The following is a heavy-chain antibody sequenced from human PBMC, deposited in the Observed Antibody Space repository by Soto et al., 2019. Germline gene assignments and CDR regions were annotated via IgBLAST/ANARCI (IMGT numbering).Heavy chain of an antibody. Sequence: GGSLILSYAASGFTFTAFAVHWGRQAPGKGLEWVGVISYDGRQSRYADSVKGRLTLSRDDSKNTVFLQMNSLTTEDTAIYYCAKDRDVDSYHFAQWGQGPSVTVPS. D-gene: IGHD3-9*01. CDR1: GFTFTAFA. V-gene: IGHV3-30*04. CDR3: AKDRDVDSYHFAQ. CDR2: ISYDGRQS. J-gene: IGHJ4*02.